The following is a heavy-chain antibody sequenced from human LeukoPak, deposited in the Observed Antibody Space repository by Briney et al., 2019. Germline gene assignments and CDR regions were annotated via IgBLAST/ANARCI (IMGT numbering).Heavy chain of an antibody. V-gene: IGHV4-34*01. D-gene: IGHD2-2*01. J-gene: IGHJ5*02. CDR3: ARRDVSVVPAAMALGAFDP. Sequence: SETLSLTCAVYGGSFSGYYWSWIRQPPGKGLEWIGEINHSGSTNYNPSLKSRVTISVDTSKNQFSLKLSSVTAADMAVYYCARRDVSVVPAAMALGAFDPWGQGTLVTVSS. CDR2: INHSGST. CDR1: GGSFSGYY.